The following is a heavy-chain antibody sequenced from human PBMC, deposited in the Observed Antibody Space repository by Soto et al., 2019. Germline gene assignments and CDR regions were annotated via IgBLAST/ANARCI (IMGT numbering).Heavy chain of an antibody. CDR3: AKERVRDFDG. Sequence: VQLVESGGGFVRPGGSLRLSCAASGFTFDDHAMHWVRQAPGKGLEWISAITWNSVALDYADSVKGRFTISRDNAKNSLYPQMTSLRPEDTALYYCAKERVRDFDGWGQGTLVTVSS. CDR1: GFTFDDHA. CDR2: ITWNSVAL. J-gene: IGHJ4*02. D-gene: IGHD3-9*01. V-gene: IGHV3-9*01.